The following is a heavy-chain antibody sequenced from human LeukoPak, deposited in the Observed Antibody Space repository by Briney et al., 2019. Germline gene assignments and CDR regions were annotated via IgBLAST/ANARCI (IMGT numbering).Heavy chain of an antibody. CDR2: ITTSGSIM. CDR1: GFTFSSFE. D-gene: IGHD1-26*01. CDR3: ARIWSYYTAYNWFDP. V-gene: IGHV3-48*03. Sequence: PGGSLRLSCTASGFTFSSFEMNWVRQAPGKGLEWLSYITTSGSIMKYADSVKGRFTVSRDNAKNSLYLQMNSLRDEDTAVYYCARIWSYYTAYNWFDPWGQGTLVTVSS. J-gene: IGHJ5*02.